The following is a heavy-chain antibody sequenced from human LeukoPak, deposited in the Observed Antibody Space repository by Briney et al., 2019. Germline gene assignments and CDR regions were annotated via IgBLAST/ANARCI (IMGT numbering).Heavy chain of an antibody. CDR3: ARGSREMATIFDY. CDR2: IFASGST. D-gene: IGHD5-24*01. Sequence: SETLSLTCNVSGGSIIGYSWSWIRQPAGKGLEWIGHIFASGSTNYNPSLRSRLTMSVDTSKNQFSLKLTSVTAADTAVYYCARGSREMATIFDYWGQGTLVTVSS. CDR1: GGSIIGYS. J-gene: IGHJ4*02. V-gene: IGHV4-4*07.